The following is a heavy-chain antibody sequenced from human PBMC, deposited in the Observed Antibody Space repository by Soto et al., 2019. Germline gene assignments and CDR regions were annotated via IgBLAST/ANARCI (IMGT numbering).Heavy chain of an antibody. Sequence: GGSLRLSCAASGFTFTAYAMHWVRQAPGKGLEDVSAISNDGGTTYYADSVKGRFTISRDNSKDTLYLQMSSLRPDDTAVYYCLKGITGSGWYAWFDPWGQGTLVTVSS. J-gene: IGHJ5*02. V-gene: IGHV3-64D*08. CDR2: ISNDGGTT. CDR3: LKGITGSGWYAWFDP. CDR1: GFTFTAYA. D-gene: IGHD6-19*01.